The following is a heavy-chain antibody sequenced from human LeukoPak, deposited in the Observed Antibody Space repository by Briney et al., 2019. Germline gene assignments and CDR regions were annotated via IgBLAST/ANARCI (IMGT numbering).Heavy chain of an antibody. CDR2: IYTSGST. CDR1: GGSISSGSYY. Sequence: PSETLSLTCTVSGGSISSGSYYWSWIRQPAGKGLEWIGRIYTSGSTNYNPSLKSRVTISVDASKNQFSLKLSSVTAADTAVYYCARRLGGPKDAFDIWGQGTMVTVSS. V-gene: IGHV4-61*02. J-gene: IGHJ3*02. CDR3: ARRLGGPKDAFDI. D-gene: IGHD3-16*01.